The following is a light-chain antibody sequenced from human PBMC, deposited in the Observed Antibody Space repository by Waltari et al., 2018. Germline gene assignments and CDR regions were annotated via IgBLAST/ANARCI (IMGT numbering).Light chain of an antibody. J-gene: IGLJ2*01. CDR3: QSYDSSLSVV. Sequence: QSVLTQPPSVSGAPGQRVTISCTGSSSHIGAGSDVHWYQQLPGTAPKLLIYGNSNRPSGVPDRFSGSKSGTSASLAITGLQAEDEADYYCQSYDSSLSVVFGGGTKLTVL. V-gene: IGLV1-40*01. CDR2: GNS. CDR1: SSHIGAGSD.